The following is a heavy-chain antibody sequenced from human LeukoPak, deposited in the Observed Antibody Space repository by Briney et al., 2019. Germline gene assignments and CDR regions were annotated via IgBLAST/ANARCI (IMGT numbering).Heavy chain of an antibody. CDR2: VSGSGDST. D-gene: IGHD3-3*01. Sequence: GGSLRLSCAASGFTFSSYAMSWVRQAPGKGLEWVSAVSGSGDSTYYADSVKGRFTISRDNSKNTLYLQMNSLRAEDTAVYYCAKDDILRFLEWPLYYMDVWGKGTTVTVSS. CDR3: AKDDILRFLEWPLYYMDV. CDR1: GFTFSSYA. V-gene: IGHV3-23*01. J-gene: IGHJ6*03.